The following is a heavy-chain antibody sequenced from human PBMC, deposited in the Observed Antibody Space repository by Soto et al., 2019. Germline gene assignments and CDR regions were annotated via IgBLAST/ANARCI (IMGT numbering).Heavy chain of an antibody. D-gene: IGHD2-2*01. J-gene: IGHJ6*02. Sequence: GGSLRLSGAASVFTFSSYSMNWVRQAPGKGLEWVSYISSSSSTIYYADSVKGRFTISRDNAKNSLYLQMNSLRDEDTAVYYCARGYCSSTSCYVVSYYYYYGMDVWGQGTTVTVSS. V-gene: IGHV3-48*02. CDR3: ARGYCSSTSCYVVSYYYYYGMDV. CDR2: ISSSSSTI. CDR1: VFTFSSYS.